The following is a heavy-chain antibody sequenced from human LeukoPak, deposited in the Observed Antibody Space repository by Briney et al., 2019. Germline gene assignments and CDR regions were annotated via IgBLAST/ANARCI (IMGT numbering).Heavy chain of an antibody. J-gene: IGHJ6*03. Sequence: ASVKVSCKASGYTFTGYCMHWVRQAPGQGLEWMGRINPNSGGTNYAQKFQGRVTMTRDTSISTAYMELSRLRSDDTAVYYCARSYDYVWGSWVNYYMDVWGKGTTVTVSS. D-gene: IGHD3-16*01. V-gene: IGHV1-2*06. CDR3: ARSYDYVWGSWVNYYMDV. CDR2: INPNSGGT. CDR1: GYTFTGYC.